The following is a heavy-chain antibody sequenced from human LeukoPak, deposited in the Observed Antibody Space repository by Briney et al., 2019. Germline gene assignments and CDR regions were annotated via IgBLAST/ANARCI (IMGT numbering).Heavy chain of an antibody. CDR3: ARVLVPAATIDGRYYYYGMDV. CDR1: GGSISSYY. D-gene: IGHD2-2*01. J-gene: IGHJ6*02. CDR2: IYYSGRP. Sequence: SETLSLTCTVSGGSISSYYWSWIRQPPGKGLEWIGYIYYSGRPNYNPSLKSRVTISVDTSKNQFSLKLSSVTAADTAVYYCARVLVPAATIDGRYYYYGMDVWGQGTTVTVSS. V-gene: IGHV4-59*01.